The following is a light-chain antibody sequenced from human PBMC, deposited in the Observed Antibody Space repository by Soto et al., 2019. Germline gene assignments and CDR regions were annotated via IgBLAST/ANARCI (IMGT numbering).Light chain of an antibody. Sequence: DIQMTQSPSSLSAFVGDRVTITCRASQTITGYLNWYQQKPGKAPKLLIYAESSLQSGVPSRFSGSGSGTDFTLTISSLQHEDFATYYCQQSHGIPYTCGQGTKLEIK. CDR2: AES. J-gene: IGKJ2*01. CDR1: QTITGY. V-gene: IGKV1-39*01. CDR3: QQSHGIPYT.